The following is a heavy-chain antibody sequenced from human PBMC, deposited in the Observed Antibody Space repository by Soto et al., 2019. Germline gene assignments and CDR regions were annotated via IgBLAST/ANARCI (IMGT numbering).Heavy chain of an antibody. J-gene: IGHJ5*02. Sequence: QVQLQQWGAGLLKPSETLSLTCAVYGGSFSGYYWSWIRQPPGKGLEWIGEINHSGSTNYNPSLKSRFTISVDTSKTQFSLKLSSVSAADTAVYYCARGRGIAVARRWFDPWGQGTLVTVSS. D-gene: IGHD6-19*01. V-gene: IGHV4-34*01. CDR2: INHSGST. CDR3: ARGRGIAVARRWFDP. CDR1: GGSFSGYY.